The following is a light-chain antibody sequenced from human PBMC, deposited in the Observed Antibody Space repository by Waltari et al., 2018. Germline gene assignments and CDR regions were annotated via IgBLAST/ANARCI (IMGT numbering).Light chain of an antibody. Sequence: QTVVTQEPSLSVSPGGTATLTCALSSGSLSTTSYATWYQQTPGQSPRTLVYKGNSRSSGVPDRFSGSILGNKAALTITGAQADDESDYYCSLYMGSGIWVFGGGTKLTVL. CDR3: SLYMGSGIWV. CDR1: SGSLSTTSY. V-gene: IGLV8-61*01. CDR2: KGN. J-gene: IGLJ3*02.